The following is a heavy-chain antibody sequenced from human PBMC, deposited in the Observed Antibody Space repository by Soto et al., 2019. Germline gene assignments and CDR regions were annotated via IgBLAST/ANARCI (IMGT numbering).Heavy chain of an antibody. J-gene: IGHJ5*02. V-gene: IGHV4-39*01. CDR2: IYYSGST. Sequence: SETLSLTXIVSGGSISSSSYYWGWIRQPPGKGLEWIGSIYYSGSTYYNPSLKSRVTISVDTSKNQFSLKLSSVTAADTAVFYCARHRARNWFDPWGQGTPVTV. CDR3: ARHRARNWFDP. D-gene: IGHD6-6*01. CDR1: GGSISSSSYY.